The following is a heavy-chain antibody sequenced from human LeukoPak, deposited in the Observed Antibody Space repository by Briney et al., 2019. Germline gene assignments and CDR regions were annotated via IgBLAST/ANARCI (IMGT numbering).Heavy chain of an antibody. Sequence: PSETLSLTCTVSGASIFSFYWNWIRQPPGQGLEWIGYIHYSGTTNYNPSLKSRVSISIDTSKSQFSLKLSSATAADTAIYYCATGRSIRYFDYWGQGTLLSVSS. CDR2: IHYSGTT. J-gene: IGHJ4*02. V-gene: IGHV4-59*08. D-gene: IGHD3-9*01. CDR3: ATGRSIRYFDY. CDR1: GASIFSFY.